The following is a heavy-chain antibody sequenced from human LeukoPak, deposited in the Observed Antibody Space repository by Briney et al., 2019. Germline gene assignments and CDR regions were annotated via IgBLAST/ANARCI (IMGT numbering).Heavy chain of an antibody. CDR1: GYIFTDSD. J-gene: IGHJ4*02. D-gene: IGHD3-3*01. Sequence: ASVKVSCKTSGYIFTDSDINWVRQATGQGLEWMGWMNPKSGYTGYAQKFQGRVTMTRNTSINTAYMELSSLQSDDTAVYYCARGDHFDFWNGYPNWGQGTLVTVSS. V-gene: IGHV1-8*02. CDR2: MNPKSGYT. CDR3: ARGDHFDFWNGYPN.